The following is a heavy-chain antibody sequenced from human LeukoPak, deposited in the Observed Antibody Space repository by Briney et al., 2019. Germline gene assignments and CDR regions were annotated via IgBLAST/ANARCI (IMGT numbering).Heavy chain of an antibody. CDR1: GGSVSDYY. J-gene: IGHJ4*02. CDR3: ASRKLGNDY. Sequence: KPSETLSLTCTISGGSVSDYYWSWIRQSPGKGLEWIGYIYHTGSTSYSSSLKSRVTISADTSQNQFSLKLSSVTAADTAVYYCASRKLGNDYWGQGTLVTVSS. D-gene: IGHD7-27*01. CDR2: IYHTGST. V-gene: IGHV4-59*02.